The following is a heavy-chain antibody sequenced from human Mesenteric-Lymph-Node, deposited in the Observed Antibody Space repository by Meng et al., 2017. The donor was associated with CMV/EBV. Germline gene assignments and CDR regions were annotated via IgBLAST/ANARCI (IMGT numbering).Heavy chain of an antibody. CDR3: AKDWSISY. CDR2: IGTAGDT. J-gene: IGHJ4*02. V-gene: IGHV3-NL1*01. D-gene: IGHD2-21*01. CDR1: GFTLSSFS. Sequence: GESLKISCAASGFTLSSFSMNWVRQAPGKGLEWVSAIGTAGDTYYPGSVKGRFTISRDNSKNTLYLQMNSLRAEDTAVYYCAKDWSISYWGQGTLVTVSS.